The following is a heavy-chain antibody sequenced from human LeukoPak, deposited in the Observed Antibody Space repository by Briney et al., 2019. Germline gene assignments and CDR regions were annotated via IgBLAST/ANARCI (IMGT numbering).Heavy chain of an antibody. D-gene: IGHD3-22*01. CDR2: ISGSGGST. CDR3: AKDGHDSSGYRTSFDY. CDR1: GFTFSSYA. Sequence: GGSLRLSCAASGFTFSSYAMSWVRQAPGKGLEWVSAISGSGGSTYYADSVKGRFTISRDNSKNTLYLQMNSLRAEDTAVYYCAKDGHDSSGYRTSFDYWGQGTLVTVSS. J-gene: IGHJ4*02. V-gene: IGHV3-23*01.